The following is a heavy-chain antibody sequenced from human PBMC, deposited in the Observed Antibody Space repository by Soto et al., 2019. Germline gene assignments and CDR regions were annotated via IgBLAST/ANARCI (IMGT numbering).Heavy chain of an antibody. CDR1: GFTFNSHG. D-gene: IGHD5-12*01. CDR2: ISYDGSNK. Sequence: QVLLVESGGGVVQPGGSLTLSCVGSGFTFNSHGMHWVRQAPGKGLEWVAVISYDGSNKYYEESVKGRFTISRDNSRNPVYLQLNSLIAEDTALYYCAQDRTAILAEVSWLESWGQGTLVTVSA. CDR3: AQDRTAILAEVSWLES. V-gene: IGHV3-30*18. J-gene: IGHJ5*02.